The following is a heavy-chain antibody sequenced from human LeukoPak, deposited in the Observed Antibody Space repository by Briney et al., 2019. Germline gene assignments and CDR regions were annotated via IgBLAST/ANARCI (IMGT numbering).Heavy chain of an antibody. CDR2: INPNSGGT. CDR1: GYTFTGYY. D-gene: IGHD3-22*01. Sequence: ASVKVSCKASGYTFTGYYMHWVRQAPGQGLEWMGWINPNSGGTNYAQKFQGRVTMTRDTSISTAYMELSRLRSDDTAVYYCARDTYYYDSSGYYRSYYYYYMDVWGKGTTVTVSS. V-gene: IGHV1-2*02. CDR3: ARDTYYYDSSGYYRSYYYYYMDV. J-gene: IGHJ6*03.